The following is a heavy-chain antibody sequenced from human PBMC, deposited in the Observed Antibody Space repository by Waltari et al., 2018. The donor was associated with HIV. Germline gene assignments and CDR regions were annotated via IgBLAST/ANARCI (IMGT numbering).Heavy chain of an antibody. V-gene: IGHV4-39*07. CDR2: IYYSGRT. Sequence: QLQLQESGPGLVKPSETLSLTCTVSGGSISSSSYYWGWHRQPPGKGLEWIGSIYYSGRTYYNPSLKSRVTISVDTSKNQFSLKLSSVTAADTAVYYCARETGTPGWFDPWGQGTLVTVSS. CDR3: ARETGTPGWFDP. D-gene: IGHD1-1*01. J-gene: IGHJ5*02. CDR1: GGSISSSSYY.